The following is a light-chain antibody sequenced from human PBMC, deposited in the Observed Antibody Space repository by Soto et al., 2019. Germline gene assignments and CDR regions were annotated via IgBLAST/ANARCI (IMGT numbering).Light chain of an antibody. CDR1: SSDVGGYNY. V-gene: IGLV2-14*01. CDR2: DVS. J-gene: IGLJ1*01. Sequence: QSALTQPASVSGSPGQSITISCTGTSSDVGGYNYVSWYQQHPGTAPKFMIYDVSNRPSGVSNRFSGSKSGNTASLTISGLQAEDEADYYCSSYTASNTRQIVFGTGTKVPVL. CDR3: SSYTASNTRQIV.